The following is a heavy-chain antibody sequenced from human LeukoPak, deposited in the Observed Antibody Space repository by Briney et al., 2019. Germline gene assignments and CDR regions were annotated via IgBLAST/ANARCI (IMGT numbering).Heavy chain of an antibody. CDR3: TTDYTGIVGL. CDR2: IKQDGSEK. V-gene: IGHV3-7*03. D-gene: IGHD1-26*01. J-gene: IGHJ4*02. CDR1: GFTFSSYW. Sequence: GGSLRLSCAASGFTFSSYWMSWVRQAPGKGLEWVANIKQDGSEKYYVDSVKGRFTISRDDSKNTLYLQMNSLKTEDTAVYYCTTDYTGIVGLWGQGTLVTVSS.